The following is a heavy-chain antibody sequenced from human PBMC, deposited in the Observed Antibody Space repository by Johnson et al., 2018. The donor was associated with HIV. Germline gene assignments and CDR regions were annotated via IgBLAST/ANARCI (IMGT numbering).Heavy chain of an antibody. D-gene: IGHD6-13*01. Sequence: QVQLVESGGGVVQPGRSLRLSCAASGFTFSSYGMHWVRQAPGKGLEWVAVIWYDGSNKYYADSVKGRFTISRDNSKNTLYLQMNSLRAEDTAVYYCARGGGSSSWYQADAFDIWGQGTMVTVSS. CDR1: GFTFSSYG. CDR3: ARGGGSSSWYQADAFDI. V-gene: IGHV3-30*19. J-gene: IGHJ3*02. CDR2: IWYDGSNK.